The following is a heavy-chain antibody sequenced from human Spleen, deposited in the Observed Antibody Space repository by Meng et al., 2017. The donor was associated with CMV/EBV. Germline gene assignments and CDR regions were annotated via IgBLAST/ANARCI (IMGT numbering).Heavy chain of an antibody. V-gene: IGHV3-30*04. D-gene: IGHD1-26*01. CDR1: GFTLSSYA. CDR2: ISYDGSNK. CDR3: AKWDHYYGMDV. J-gene: IGHJ6*02. Sequence: GGSLRLSCAASGFTLSSYAMHWVRQAPGKGLEWVAVISYDGSNKYYADSVKGRFTISRDNSKNTLYLQMNSLRAEDTAVYYCAKWDHYYGMDVWGQGTTVTVSS.